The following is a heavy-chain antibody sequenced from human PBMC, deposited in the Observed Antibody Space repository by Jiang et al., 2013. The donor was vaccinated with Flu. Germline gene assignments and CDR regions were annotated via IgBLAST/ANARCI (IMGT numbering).Heavy chain of an antibody. Sequence: GPGLVKPSETLSLTCTVSGGSITSYYWNWIRQSPGKGLEWLGHIYYSGITKYNPSLKSRVTISVDTSKNQFSLKVSSVTAADTAVYYCARDVGDLYWYFELWGRGTPVTVSS. CDR2: IYYSGIT. D-gene: IGHD3-16*01. J-gene: IGHJ2*01. V-gene: IGHV4-59*13. CDR3: ARDVGDLYWYFEL. CDR1: GGSITSYY.